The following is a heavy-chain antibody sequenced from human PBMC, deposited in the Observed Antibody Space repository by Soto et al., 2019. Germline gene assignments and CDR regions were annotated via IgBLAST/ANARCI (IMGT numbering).Heavy chain of an antibody. D-gene: IGHD3-22*01. CDR1: GFTFSSYA. J-gene: IGHJ3*02. Sequence: GGSLRLSCAASGFTFSSYAMSWVRQAPGKGLEWVSAISGSGGSTYYADSVKGRFTIPRDNSKNTLYLQMNSLRAEDTAVYYCAKDQTSYYYDSSGYYGGFDAFDIWGQGTMVTVSS. V-gene: IGHV3-23*01. CDR2: ISGSGGST. CDR3: AKDQTSYYYDSSGYYGGFDAFDI.